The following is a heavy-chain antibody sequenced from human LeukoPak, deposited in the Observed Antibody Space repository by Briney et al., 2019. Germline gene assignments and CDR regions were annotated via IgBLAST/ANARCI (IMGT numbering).Heavy chain of an antibody. CDR3: ARAYSGNYFDY. J-gene: IGHJ4*02. CDR2: IYYTGST. V-gene: IGHV4-59*01. CDR1: GGSISSYY. Sequence: SETLSLTCTVSGGSISSYYWSWIRQPPGKGLEWLGYIYYTGSTTYNPSLKSRVTISLDTSNNQLSLKLRSVTAADTAVYYCARAYSGNYFDYWGQGALVTVSS. D-gene: IGHD1-26*01.